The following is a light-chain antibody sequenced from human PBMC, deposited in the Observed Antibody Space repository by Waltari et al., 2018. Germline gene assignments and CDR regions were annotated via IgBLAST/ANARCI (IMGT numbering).Light chain of an antibody. Sequence: QSALTQPPSVSGSPGQSVTISCTGTSSDVGYYSRVSWYKQSPGTAPKVVIYEVTDRPSGVPDGLSASRSGNTASLTISGLQAEDEADDYCSSYTTSNTFVFGGGTKLTVL. CDR3: SSYTTSNTFV. J-gene: IGLJ3*02. CDR2: EVT. V-gene: IGLV2-18*02. CDR1: SSDVGYYSR.